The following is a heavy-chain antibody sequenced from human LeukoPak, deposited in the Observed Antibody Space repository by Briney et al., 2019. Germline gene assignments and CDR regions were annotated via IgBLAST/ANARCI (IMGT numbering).Heavy chain of an antibody. CDR2: ISHSGST. CDR1: GYSISSGYY. D-gene: IGHD3-3*01. Sequence: PSETLSLTCTVSGYSISSGYYWGWIRQPPGKGLEWIGSISHSGSTYYNWSLKSRVTISVDTSKNQFSLRLSSVTAADTAVYYCARAFSTYYDFWSGYYPGDYWGQGTLVTVSS. V-gene: IGHV4-38-2*02. CDR3: ARAFSTYYDFWSGYYPGDY. J-gene: IGHJ4*02.